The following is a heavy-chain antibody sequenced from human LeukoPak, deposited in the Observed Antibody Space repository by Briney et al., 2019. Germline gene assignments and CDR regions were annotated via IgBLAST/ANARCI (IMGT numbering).Heavy chain of an antibody. CDR2: VIAIFGRV. CDR1: RGTFSSYC. CDR3: ARGELGDSSGFSFFDY. J-gene: IGHJ4*02. D-gene: IGHD3-22*01. V-gene: IGHV1-69*05. Sequence: SVKVSCKASRGTFSSYCISWVRQAPGQGLEWMGGVIAIFGRVKYGQKFQGRATITTDESTSTAYMELSSLTSEDTGVYYCARGELGDSSGFSFFDYWGQGTLVTVSS.